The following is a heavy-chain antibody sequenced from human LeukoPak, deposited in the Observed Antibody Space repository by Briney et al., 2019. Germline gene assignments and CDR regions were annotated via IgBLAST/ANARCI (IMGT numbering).Heavy chain of an antibody. CDR1: GYSISAGFH. J-gene: IGHJ6*03. D-gene: IGHD2-2*01. CDR2: MHPTGIT. V-gene: IGHV4-38-2*02. Sequence: SETLSLTCTVSGYSISAGFHWGWIRQSPGKGLEWLVSMHPTGITYYNPSLKSRVTISLDTSKNQFSLNLISVTAADTAVYYCARRGYQPPHYYVDVWGKGTAVTVSS. CDR3: ARRGYQPPHYYVDV.